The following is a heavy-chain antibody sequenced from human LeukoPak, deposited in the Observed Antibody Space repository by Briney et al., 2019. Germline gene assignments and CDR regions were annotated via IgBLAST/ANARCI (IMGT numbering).Heavy chain of an antibody. V-gene: IGHV1-8*01. Sequence: SVKVFCKASGYTFTSYDINWVRQATGQGLEWMGWMNPNSGNTGYAQKFQGRVTMTRNTSISTAYMELSSLRSEDTAVYYCARVPLPNYHYYGMDVWGQGTTVAVSS. J-gene: IGHJ6*02. CDR3: ARVPLPNYHYYGMDV. CDR1: GYTFTSYD. CDR2: MNPNSGNT.